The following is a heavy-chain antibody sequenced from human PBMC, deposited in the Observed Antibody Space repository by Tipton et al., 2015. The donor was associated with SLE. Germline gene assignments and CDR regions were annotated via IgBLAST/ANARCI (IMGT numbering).Heavy chain of an antibody. Sequence: TLSLTCAVYGGSFSGYYWIWNRQPPGKGLEWIGEINHSGSTNYNPSLKSRVTISVDTSKNQFSLKLSSVTAADTAVYYCARGGPYYYGSGSSPAEYFQYWGQGTLVTVSS. CDR1: GGSFSGYY. CDR2: INHSGST. V-gene: IGHV4-34*01. CDR3: ARGGPYYYGSGSSPAEYFQY. J-gene: IGHJ1*01. D-gene: IGHD3-10*01.